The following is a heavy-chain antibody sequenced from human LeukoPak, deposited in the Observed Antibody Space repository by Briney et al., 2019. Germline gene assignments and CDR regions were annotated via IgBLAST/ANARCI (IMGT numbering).Heavy chain of an antibody. CDR2: ISGSGGST. D-gene: IGHD5-18*01. CDR3: AKGNTAMVGDAGY. CDR1: GFTFSSYA. V-gene: IGHV3-23*01. J-gene: IGHJ4*02. Sequence: AGGSLRLSCAASGFTFSSYAMSWVRQAPGKGLEWVSAISGSGGSTYYADSVKGRFTISGDNSKNTLYLQMSSLRAEDTAVYYCAKGNTAMVGDAGYWGQGTLVTVSS.